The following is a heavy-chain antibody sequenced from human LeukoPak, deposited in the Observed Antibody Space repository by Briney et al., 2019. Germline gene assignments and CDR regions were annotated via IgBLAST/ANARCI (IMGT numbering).Heavy chain of an antibody. Sequence: PGRSLRLSCAASGFTFDDYAMHWVRQAPGKGLEWVSGISWNSGSIGYADSVKGRFTISRDNAKNSLYLQMNSLRAEDTALYYCAKAPLRDYDFWSGTIGGPLDYWGQGTLVTVSS. V-gene: IGHV3-9*01. CDR2: ISWNSGSI. D-gene: IGHD3-3*01. J-gene: IGHJ4*02. CDR3: AKAPLRDYDFWSGTIGGPLDY. CDR1: GFTFDDYA.